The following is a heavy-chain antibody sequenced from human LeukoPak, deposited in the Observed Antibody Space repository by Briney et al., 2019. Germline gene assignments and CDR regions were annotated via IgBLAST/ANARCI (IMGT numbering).Heavy chain of an antibody. CDR2: IYSSGTT. Sequence: SQTLSLTCTVSGGSISSGGYYWSWIRQLPGKGLDWIGYIYSSGTTYYNPSLKSRVTMSVDTSKNQFSLKLISVTAADTAVYYCVQMLSGSFDIWGQGTMVTVSS. D-gene: IGHD1-26*01. J-gene: IGHJ3*02. CDR1: GGSISSGGYY. V-gene: IGHV4-31*03. CDR3: VQMLSGSFDI.